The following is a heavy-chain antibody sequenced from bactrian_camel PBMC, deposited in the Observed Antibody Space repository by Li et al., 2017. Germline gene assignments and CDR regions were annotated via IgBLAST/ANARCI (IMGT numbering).Heavy chain of an antibody. CDR1: GHTSDDYC. CDR2: IYTGGGDT. D-gene: IGHD1*01. J-gene: IGHJ4*01. CDR3: AAKESYYCNNWRTWTYWGR. Sequence: QLVESGGGSVQPGGSLRLSCVVSGHTSDDYCMAWFRQAPGKEREGVATIYTGGGDTYYADSVKGRFTISQDNAKNTVHLEMLSLKPEDTGRYYCAAKESYYCNNWRTWTYWGRWGQGTQVTVS. V-gene: IGHV3S25*01.